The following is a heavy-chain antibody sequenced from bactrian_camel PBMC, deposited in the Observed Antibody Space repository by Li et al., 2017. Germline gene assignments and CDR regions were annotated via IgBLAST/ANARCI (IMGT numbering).Heavy chain of an antibody. CDR2: MSSEGRST. Sequence: VQLVESGGDLVQPGGSLRLSCAASGFTFSNYVVTWVRQAPGEELEWVSGMSSEGRSTYYIDSVKGRFTISRDSAKNTVYLQLNWLKTEDMAMYYCTTGWIWYGPDSWGKGTQVTVS. V-gene: IGHV3S40*01. CDR1: GFTFSNYV. J-gene: IGHJ7*01. D-gene: IGHD5*01.